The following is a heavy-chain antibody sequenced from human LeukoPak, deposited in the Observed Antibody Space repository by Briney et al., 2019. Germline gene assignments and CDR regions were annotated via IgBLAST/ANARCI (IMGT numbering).Heavy chain of an antibody. D-gene: IGHD3-10*01. Sequence: ASVKVSCKASGYTFTGYYMHWVRQAPGQGLEWMGRINPNSGGTNYAQKFQGRVTMTRDTSISTAYMELSRLRSDDTAVYYRARGSLWFGELNFDYWGQGTLVTVSS. V-gene: IGHV1-2*06. J-gene: IGHJ4*02. CDR2: INPNSGGT. CDR3: ARGSLWFGELNFDY. CDR1: GYTFTGYY.